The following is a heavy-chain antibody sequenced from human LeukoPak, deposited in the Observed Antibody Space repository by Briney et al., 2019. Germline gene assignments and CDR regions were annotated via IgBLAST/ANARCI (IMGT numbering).Heavy chain of an antibody. J-gene: IGHJ5*02. CDR1: GFTFSSYG. D-gene: IGHD4-11*01. CDR3: AKDRPTVGNNWFDP. V-gene: IGHV3-33*06. Sequence: GRSLRLSCAASGFTFSSYGMHWVRQAPGKGLEWVAVIWYDGNNKYYADSVKGRFTISRDNSKNKLYLQMNSLRAEDTAVYYCAKDRPTVGNNWFDPWGQGTLVTVSS. CDR2: IWYDGNNK.